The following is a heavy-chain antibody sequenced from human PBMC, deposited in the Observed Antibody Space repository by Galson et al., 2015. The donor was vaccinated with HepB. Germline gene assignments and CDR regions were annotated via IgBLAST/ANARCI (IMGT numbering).Heavy chain of an antibody. CDR3: ARPRQSRITMVRGVVDLYAFDI. V-gene: IGHV5-10-1*01. Sequence: QSGAEVKKPGESLRISCKGSGYSFTSYWISWVRQMPGKGLEWMGRIDPSDSYTNYSPSFQGHVTISADKSISTAYLQWSSLKASDTAMYYCARPRQSRITMVRGVVDLYAFDIWGQGTMVTVSS. D-gene: IGHD3-10*01. J-gene: IGHJ3*02. CDR1: GYSFTSYW. CDR2: IDPSDSYT.